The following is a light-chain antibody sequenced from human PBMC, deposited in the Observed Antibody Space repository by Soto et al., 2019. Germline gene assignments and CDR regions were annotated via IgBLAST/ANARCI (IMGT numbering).Light chain of an antibody. Sequence: TQSPSTLSGSVGDRVTITCRASQTISSYLAWYQQKPGQPPRLIIHDASNRATGIPARFSGSGSGTDFTLTISSLEPEDFAVYYCQQRCNWPLTFGGGTKVEIK. CDR2: DAS. CDR3: QQRCNWPLT. J-gene: IGKJ4*01. V-gene: IGKV3-11*01. CDR1: QTISSY.